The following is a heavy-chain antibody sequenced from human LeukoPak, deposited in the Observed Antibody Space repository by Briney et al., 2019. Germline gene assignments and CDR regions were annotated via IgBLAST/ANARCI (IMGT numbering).Heavy chain of an antibody. D-gene: IGHD6-13*01. Sequence: SGTLTLTCTVSGVSISSNNYYWGWIRQPPGKGLEWIGSIYYSGSSYYNPSLKSRVTISLDTSKNQFSLKLSSVTAADTAVYYCATSGWSQTGVYWGQGTLVTVSS. V-gene: IGHV4-39*07. J-gene: IGHJ4*02. CDR3: ATSGWSQTGVY. CDR1: GVSISSNNYY. CDR2: IYYSGSS.